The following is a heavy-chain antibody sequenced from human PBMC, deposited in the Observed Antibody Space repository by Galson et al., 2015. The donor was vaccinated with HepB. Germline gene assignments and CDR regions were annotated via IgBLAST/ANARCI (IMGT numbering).Heavy chain of an antibody. D-gene: IGHD4-17*01. CDR1: GFTFSSYS. CDR2: ISSSSSTI. V-gene: IGHV3-48*02. CDR3: ARERTDYGDYVAFDI. J-gene: IGHJ3*02. Sequence: SLRLSCAASGFTFSSYSMNWVRQAPGKGLEWVSYISSSSSTIYYADSVKGRFTISRDNAKNSLYLQMNSLRDEDTAVYYCARERTDYGDYVAFDIWGQGTMVTVSS.